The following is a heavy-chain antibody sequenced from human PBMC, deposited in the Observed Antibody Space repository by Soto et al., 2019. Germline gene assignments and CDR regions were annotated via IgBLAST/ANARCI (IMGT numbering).Heavy chain of an antibody. CDR2: IWYDGSNK. CDR1: GFTFSSYG. Sequence: QVQLVESGGGVVQPGRSLRLSCAASGFTFSSYGMHWVRQAPGKGLEWVAVIWYDGSNKYYADSVKGRFTISRDNSKNTLYLQMNSLRAEDTAVYYCAKGVVAATLYYFDYWGQGTLVTVSS. V-gene: IGHV3-33*06. J-gene: IGHJ4*02. CDR3: AKGVVAATLYYFDY. D-gene: IGHD2-15*01.